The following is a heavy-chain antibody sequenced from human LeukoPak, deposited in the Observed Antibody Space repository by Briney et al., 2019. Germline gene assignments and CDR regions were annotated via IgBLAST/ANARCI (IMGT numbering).Heavy chain of an antibody. CDR2: LSASTTYI. V-gene: IGHV3-21*01. Sequence: GGSLRLPCAASGFTFSGYNMSWVRQAPGKGLEWVSSLSASTTYIYYADSVKGRFTISRDNAKNSLYLQMNSLRGEDTAVYYCARGQNGFDYWGQGTLVTVSS. CDR1: GFTFSGYN. J-gene: IGHJ4*02. CDR3: ARGQNGFDY. D-gene: IGHD2-8*01.